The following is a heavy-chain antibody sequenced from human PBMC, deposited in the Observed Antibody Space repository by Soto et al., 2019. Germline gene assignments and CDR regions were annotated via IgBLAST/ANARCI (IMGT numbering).Heavy chain of an antibody. J-gene: IGHJ4*02. CDR3: VKAVYLLDFDY. CDR1: GFTFSSYA. Sequence: GGSLRLSCAASGFTFSSYAMAWVRQAPGKGLEWVSTISGTGTTTYYADSVKGRFTISRDNSKNTLYLQMNSLRTEDTAVYYCVKAVYLLDFDYWGQGTLVTVSS. CDR2: ISGTGTTT. V-gene: IGHV3-23*01. D-gene: IGHD2-8*01.